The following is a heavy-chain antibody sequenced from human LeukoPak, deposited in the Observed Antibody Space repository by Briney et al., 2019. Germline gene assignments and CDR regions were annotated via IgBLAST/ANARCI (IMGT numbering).Heavy chain of an antibody. J-gene: IGHJ6*03. CDR2: ISGKTGNI. CDR1: GYNFLNYG. V-gene: IGHV1-18*01. Sequence: ASVKVSCKASGYNFLNYGISWVRQAPGQGLEWMGWISGKTGNINYTQKFQARATMTRDTSTSTAYTELRSLRSDDTAVYFCARRFLNSHPIYYYMDVWAEGTTVIVSS. CDR3: ARRFLNSHPIYYYMDV. D-gene: IGHD2-21*01.